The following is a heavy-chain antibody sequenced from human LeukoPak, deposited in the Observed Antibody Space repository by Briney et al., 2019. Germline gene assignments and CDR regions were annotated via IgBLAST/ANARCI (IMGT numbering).Heavy chain of an antibody. CDR3: AKDSSWFNDY. Sequence: PGGSLRLSCAASGFTFSSYGMHWVRQAPGKGLEWAAFIRYDGSNNYYADSVKGRFTVSRDNSKNTLYLQMNSLRAEDTAVYYCAKDSSWFNDYWGQGTLVTVSS. CDR2: IRYDGSNN. CDR1: GFTFSSYG. D-gene: IGHD6-13*01. J-gene: IGHJ4*02. V-gene: IGHV3-30*02.